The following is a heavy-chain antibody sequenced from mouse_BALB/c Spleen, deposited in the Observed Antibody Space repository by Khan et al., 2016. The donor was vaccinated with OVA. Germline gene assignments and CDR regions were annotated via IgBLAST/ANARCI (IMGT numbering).Heavy chain of an antibody. CDR2: ISDGGGST. Sequence: EVELVESGGGLVKPGGSLKLSCAASGFSFSDYYMYWIRQTPEKRLEWVATISDGGGSTYYPDSVKGRFTISRDNAKNNLYLQMSSLKSEDTSISYCARASYGGFAYWGQGTLVTVSS. CDR3: ARASYGGFAY. D-gene: IGHD1-1*02. V-gene: IGHV5-4*02. J-gene: IGHJ3*01. CDR1: GFSFSDYY.